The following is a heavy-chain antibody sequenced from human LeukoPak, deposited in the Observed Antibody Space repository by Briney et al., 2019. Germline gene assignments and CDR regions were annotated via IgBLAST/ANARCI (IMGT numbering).Heavy chain of an antibody. V-gene: IGHV3-53*01. D-gene: IGHD3-16*01. J-gene: IGHJ5*02. CDR2: IYTDGST. Sequence: GGSLRLSCAPSGFTVRSNYMSWVRQAPGKGLEWVSVIYTDGSTSYADSVKGRFTISRDNSKNTLFLEMNSLRAEDTAVYYCARELGKSRRFDPWGQGTLVTVSS. CDR1: GFTVRSNY. CDR3: ARELGKSRRFDP.